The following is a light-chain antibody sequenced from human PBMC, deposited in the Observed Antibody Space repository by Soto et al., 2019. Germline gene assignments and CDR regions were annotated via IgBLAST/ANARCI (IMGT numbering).Light chain of an antibody. CDR3: QQYNSYSWT. CDR1: QSISSW. V-gene: IGKV1-5*01. CDR2: DAS. Sequence: DIQMTQSPSTLSASVGDRVTITCRASQSISSWLAWYQQKPGKAPKLLIYDASSLESGVPSRFSGSGSGTEFTLTISSLKPDDFATYYCQQYNSYSWTLGQGTKVAIK. J-gene: IGKJ1*01.